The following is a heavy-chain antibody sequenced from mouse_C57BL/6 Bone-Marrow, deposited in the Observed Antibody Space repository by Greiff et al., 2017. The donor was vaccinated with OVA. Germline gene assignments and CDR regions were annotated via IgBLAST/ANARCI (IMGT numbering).Heavy chain of an antibody. D-gene: IGHD1-1*01. CDR2: FHPYNDDT. CDR1: GYTFTTYP. V-gene: IGHV1-47*01. CDR3: SRGYYGSPIAY. Sequence: QVQLQQSGAELVKPGASVKMSCKASGYTFTTYPIEWMKQTHGKSLEWIGNFHPYNDDTKYNEQFKGKATLTVEKSSSTVDVVLSRLTSDDSAVDYCSRGYYGSPIAYWGQGTLVTVSA. J-gene: IGHJ3*01.